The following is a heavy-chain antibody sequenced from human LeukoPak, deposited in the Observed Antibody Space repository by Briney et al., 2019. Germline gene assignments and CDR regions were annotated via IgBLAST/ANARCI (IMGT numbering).Heavy chain of an antibody. D-gene: IGHD3-22*01. V-gene: IGHV3-48*03. CDR2: ISSSGSTI. CDR3: ARSATYYYDSSGYYYDY. Sequence: GGSLRLSCAASGFTFSSYEMNWLRQAPGKGLEWVSYISSSGSTIYYADSVKGRFTISRDNAKNSLYLQMNSLRAEDTAVYYCARSATYYYDSSGYYYDYWGQGTLVTVSS. J-gene: IGHJ4*02. CDR1: GFTFSSYE.